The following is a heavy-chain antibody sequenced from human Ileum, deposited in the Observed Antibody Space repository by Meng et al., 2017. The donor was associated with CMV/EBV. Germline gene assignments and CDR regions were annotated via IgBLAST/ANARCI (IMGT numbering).Heavy chain of an antibody. D-gene: IGHD1-26*01. CDR2: MYFSGIA. CDR3: ARDLTNKWFYY. Sequence: QLQGLGPGLGKPSETLAPPRPASGDPISSGSHSWAWFRQPPGKRLEWIGSMYFSGIADYNPSLKSRVTISLHATQKQFSLRLTSVTAADSAVYFCARDLTNKWFYYWGQGTLVTVSS. V-gene: IGHV4-39*07. CDR1: GDPISSGSHS. J-gene: IGHJ4*02.